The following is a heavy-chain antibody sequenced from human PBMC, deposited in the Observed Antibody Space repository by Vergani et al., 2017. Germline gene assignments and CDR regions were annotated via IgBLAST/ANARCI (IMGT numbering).Heavy chain of an antibody. CDR2: IYYSGST. D-gene: IGHD2/OR15-2a*01. Sequence: QVQLQQWGAGLLKPSQTLSLTCTVSGGSISSGGYYWSWIRQPPGKGLEWIGYIYYSGSTYYNPSLKILVTISVDTSKNKFSLKLSSVTAADTAVYYCARDNRGYFDYWGQGTLVTVSS. V-gene: IGHV4-31*01. CDR3: ARDNRGYFDY. CDR1: GGSISSGGYY. J-gene: IGHJ4*02.